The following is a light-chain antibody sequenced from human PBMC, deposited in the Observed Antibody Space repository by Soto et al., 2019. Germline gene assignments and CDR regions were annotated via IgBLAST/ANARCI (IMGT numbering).Light chain of an antibody. CDR1: QSVSTY. CDR3: QQYKNWPLVT. CDR2: GAS. Sequence: EIVMTQSPATLSVSPGERATLSCRASQSVSTYLAWYQQKPGQAPRLLIFGASTRATGIPARFSGSGSGSEFTLTISSLQSEAFAVYSCQQYKNWPLVTFGGGTKLEIK. J-gene: IGKJ4*01. V-gene: IGKV3-15*01.